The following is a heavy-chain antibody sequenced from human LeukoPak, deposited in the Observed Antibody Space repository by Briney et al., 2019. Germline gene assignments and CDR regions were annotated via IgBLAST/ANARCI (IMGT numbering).Heavy chain of an antibody. V-gene: IGHV3-48*04. CDR2: ISSSSSTI. Sequence: GGSLRLSCAASGFTFSSYSMNWVRQAPGKGLEWVSYISSSSSTIYYADSVKGRFTISRDNAKNSLYLQMNSLRAEDTAVYYCARDGSSWTSSGWFDPWGQGTLVTVSS. D-gene: IGHD6-13*01. J-gene: IGHJ5*02. CDR3: ARDGSSWTSSGWFDP. CDR1: GFTFSSYS.